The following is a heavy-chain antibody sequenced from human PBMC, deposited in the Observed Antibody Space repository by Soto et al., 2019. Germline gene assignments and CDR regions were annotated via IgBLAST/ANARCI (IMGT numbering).Heavy chain of an antibody. D-gene: IGHD2-2*01. CDR3: ARVVPGAEAWFGP. Sequence: QVQLVQSGGEVKRPGPSVKVSCKTSGYTFSNYGITWVRQAPGQPLEWLGWISLYSDGTNYAQKFQGRVSMTTDTSTPTAYMELRRLRSDDRAVYYCARVVPGAEAWFGPWGQGTLVTVSS. CDR1: GYTFSNYG. CDR2: ISLYSDGT. J-gene: IGHJ5*02. V-gene: IGHV1-18*01.